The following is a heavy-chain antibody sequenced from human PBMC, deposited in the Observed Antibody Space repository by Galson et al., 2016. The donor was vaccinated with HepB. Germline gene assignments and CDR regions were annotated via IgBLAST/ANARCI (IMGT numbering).Heavy chain of an antibody. Sequence: QSGAEVKKPGESLKISCKGSGYSFTNSWIAWVRQMPETGLEWVAIIWPGDSHTRYGPSFEGQDTISADNSITTAYLQWNSLKASDSAIYYCARLHCSGTSCFSGSAYFFDYWGQGTLVTVSS. J-gene: IGHJ4*02. CDR2: IWPGDSHT. D-gene: IGHD2-15*01. CDR1: GYSFTNSW. CDR3: ARLHCSGTSCFSGSAYFFDY. V-gene: IGHV5-51*01.